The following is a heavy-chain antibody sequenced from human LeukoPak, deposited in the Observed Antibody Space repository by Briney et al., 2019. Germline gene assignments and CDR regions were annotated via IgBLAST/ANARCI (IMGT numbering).Heavy chain of an antibody. CDR3: ARDLTLFDY. J-gene: IGHJ4*02. CDR1: GYTFTSYA. V-gene: IGHV1-3*01. Sequence: ASVKVSCKASGYTFTSYAMHWVRQAPGQGLEWMGWINAGNGNTKYSQKFQGRVTITRDTSANTAYMELSSLRSEDTAVYYCARDLTLFDYWGQGTLVTVSS. CDR2: INAGNGNT. D-gene: IGHD2-15*01.